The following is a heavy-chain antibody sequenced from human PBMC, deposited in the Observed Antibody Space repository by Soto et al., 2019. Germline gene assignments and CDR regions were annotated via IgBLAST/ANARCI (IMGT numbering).Heavy chain of an antibody. CDR3: ARHDGYSYGLLDY. J-gene: IGHJ4*02. V-gene: IGHV1-3*01. Sequence: ASVKVSCKASGYTFTSYAMHWVRQAPGQRLEWMGWINAGNGNTKYSQKFQGRVTITRDTSASTAYMELSSLRSEDTAVYYCARHDGYSYGLLDYWGQGTLVTVSS. D-gene: IGHD5-18*01. CDR1: GYTFTSYA. CDR2: INAGNGNT.